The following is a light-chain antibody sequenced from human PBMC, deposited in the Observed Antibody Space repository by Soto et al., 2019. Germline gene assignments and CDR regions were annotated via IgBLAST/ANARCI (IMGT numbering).Light chain of an antibody. CDR3: QQYNNWPGT. J-gene: IGKJ1*01. Sequence: EVVMTQSPYTLAVSPGETVTLSCRASQSVRSKLAWYQQKPGQAPRLFIYGASIRATGIPARFSGSGSGTEFTLTIGSLQSEDCEIYYCQQYNNWPGTFGQGTKVDIK. CDR1: QSVRSK. V-gene: IGKV3-15*01. CDR2: GAS.